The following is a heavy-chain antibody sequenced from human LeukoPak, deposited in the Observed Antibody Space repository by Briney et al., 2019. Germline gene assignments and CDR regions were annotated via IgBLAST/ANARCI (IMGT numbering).Heavy chain of an antibody. CDR1: GYIFTSNA. J-gene: IGHJ4*02. D-gene: IGHD6-19*01. Sequence: ASVKVSCKASGYIFTSNALHWVRQAPGRRLEWMGWINAGNGNTKYSQKFQGRVTIARDTSASTAYMELSSLRSEDTAVYYCAGSIAVAGPFDYWGQGTLVTVSS. CDR3: AGSIAVAGPFDY. CDR2: INAGNGNT. V-gene: IGHV1-3*01.